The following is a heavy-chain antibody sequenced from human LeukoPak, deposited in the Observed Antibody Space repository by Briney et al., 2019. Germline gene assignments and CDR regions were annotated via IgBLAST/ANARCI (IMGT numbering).Heavy chain of an antibody. J-gene: IGHJ4*02. CDR1: GYSFTSYW. Sequence: GESLKISCKGSGYSFTSYWIAWVRQMPGKGLEWMGIIYPGDSDTRYSPSFQGQVTISADKSISTVYLQWSSLKASDTAMYYCARRTDDYKLDYWGQGTLVTVSS. CDR2: IYPGDSDT. V-gene: IGHV5-51*01. CDR3: ARRTDDYKLDY. D-gene: IGHD5-24*01.